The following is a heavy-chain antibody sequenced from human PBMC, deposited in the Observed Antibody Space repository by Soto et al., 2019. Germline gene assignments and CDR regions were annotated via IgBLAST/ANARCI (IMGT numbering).Heavy chain of an antibody. J-gene: IGHJ4*02. Sequence: GGSLRLSCAASGSTFSSYAMSWVRQAPGKGLEWVSAISGSGGSTYYADSVRGRFTISRDNSKNTLYLQMNSLRAEDTAVYYCARHPRREFYDHFDYWGQGTLVTVSS. V-gene: IGHV3-23*01. CDR3: ARHPRREFYDHFDY. D-gene: IGHD3-10*01. CDR1: GSTFSSYA. CDR2: ISGSGGST.